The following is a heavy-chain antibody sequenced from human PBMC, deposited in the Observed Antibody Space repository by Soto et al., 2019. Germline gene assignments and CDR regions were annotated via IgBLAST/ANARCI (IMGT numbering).Heavy chain of an antibody. J-gene: IGHJ2*01. CDR2: IYHSGST. Sequence: SSETLSLTCTVSGGSIRTSYWSWIRQPPGKGLEWIGEIYHSGSTNYNPSLKSRVTISVDKSKNQFSLKLSSVTAADTAVYYCARNYGDYVFGYWYFDLWGRGTLVTVS. D-gene: IGHD4-17*01. CDR3: ARNYGDYVFGYWYFDL. CDR1: GGSIRTSY. V-gene: IGHV4-59*12.